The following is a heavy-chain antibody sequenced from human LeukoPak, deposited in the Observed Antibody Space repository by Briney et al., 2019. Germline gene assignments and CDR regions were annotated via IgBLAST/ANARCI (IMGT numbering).Heavy chain of an antibody. CDR3: ASPGYSYGTFDY. CDR1: GFTFSSYA. V-gene: IGHV3-23*01. J-gene: IGHJ4*02. Sequence: GGSLRLSCAASGFTFSSYAMSWVRQAPGKGLEWVSAISGSGDSTYYADSVKGRFTISRDNSKNTLYLQMNSLRAEDTAVYYCASPGYSYGTFDYWGQGTLVTVSS. CDR2: ISGSGDST. D-gene: IGHD5-18*01.